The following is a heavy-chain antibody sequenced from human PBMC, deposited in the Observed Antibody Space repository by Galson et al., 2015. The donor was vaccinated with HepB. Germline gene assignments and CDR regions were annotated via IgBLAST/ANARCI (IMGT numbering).Heavy chain of an antibody. J-gene: IGHJ5*02. V-gene: IGHV3-7*03. CDR1: GFTFSSYW. CDR2: IKQDGSEK. D-gene: IGHD3-9*01. CDR3: ARNYDILTGYSNWFDP. Sequence: SLRLSCAASGFTFSSYWMSWVRQAPGKGLEWVANIKQDGSEKYYVDSVKGRFTIPRDNAKNSLYLQMNSLRAEDTAVYYCARNYDILTGYSNWFDPWGQGSLVTVS.